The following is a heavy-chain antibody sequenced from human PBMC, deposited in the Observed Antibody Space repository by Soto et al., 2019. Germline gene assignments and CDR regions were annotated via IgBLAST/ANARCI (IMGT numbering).Heavy chain of an antibody. CDR3: AREDPADYYYYGMDV. V-gene: IGHV4-59*01. Sequence: LCGGSISTYLWTWIRQSPGKGLAWIGNVHYSGTTNYSPSLKSRVTISVDTSKNQFSLKLSSVTAADTALYYCAREDPADYYYYGMDVWGQGTTVTVSS. J-gene: IGHJ6*02. CDR1: GGSISTYL. CDR2: VHYSGTT.